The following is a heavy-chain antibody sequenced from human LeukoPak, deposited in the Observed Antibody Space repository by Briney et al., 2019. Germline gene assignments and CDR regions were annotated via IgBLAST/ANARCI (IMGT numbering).Heavy chain of an antibody. CDR1: GFTFSSYA. CDR2: ISGSGGST. D-gene: IGHD3-9*01. CDR3: AKRSLGGYYILTGYYNVGNYFDY. J-gene: IGHJ4*02. V-gene: IGHV3-23*01. Sequence: PGGSLRLSCAASGFTFSSYAMSWVRQAPGKGLERVSAISGSGGSTYYADSVKGRFSISRHNSMNTLYLQMNSLRAEDTVVYYCAKRSLGGYYILTGYYNVGNYFDYWGQGTLVTVSS.